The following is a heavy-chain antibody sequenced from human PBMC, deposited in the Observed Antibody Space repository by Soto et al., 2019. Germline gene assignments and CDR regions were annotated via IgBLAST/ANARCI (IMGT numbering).Heavy chain of an antibody. V-gene: IGHV2-5*02. J-gene: IGHJ6*02. CDR3: AQETGGYYHYGMDV. Sequence: QITLKESGPTLVKPTQPLTLTCTFSGFSLGTGGVGVGWIRQPPGKALEWLALIHWDDDKGYSPSLKSRLTITKDTSKKQVVLTMTNMDPVDTATYYCAQETGGYYHYGMDVWGQGTTVTVSS. CDR2: IHWDDDK. CDR1: GFSLGTGGVG. D-gene: IGHD3-16*01.